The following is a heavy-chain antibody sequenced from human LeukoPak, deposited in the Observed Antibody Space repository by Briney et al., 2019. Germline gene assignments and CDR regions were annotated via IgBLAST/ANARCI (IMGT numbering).Heavy chain of an antibody. CDR3: TTFYRDAYYDILTPPY. CDR1: GFTFSSYA. J-gene: IGHJ4*02. D-gene: IGHD3-9*01. Sequence: GGSLRLSCTASGFTFSSYAMTWVRQAPGKGLEWVGRIKSKTDGGTTDYAAPVKGRFTISRDDSKNTLYLQMNSLKTEDTAVYYCTTFYRDAYYDILTPPYWGQGTLVTVSS. CDR2: IKSKTDGGTT. V-gene: IGHV3-15*01.